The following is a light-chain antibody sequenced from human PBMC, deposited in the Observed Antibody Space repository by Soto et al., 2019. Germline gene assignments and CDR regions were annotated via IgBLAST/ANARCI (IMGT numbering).Light chain of an antibody. Sequence: IVLTQSAATLSLSPGERATLSCRASQSVSSYLAWYQQKPGQAPRLLIYDASNRATGIPARFSGSGSGTDFTLTISSLEPEDFAVYYCQQRSNWPRTFGEGTKVDI. CDR1: QSVSSY. CDR3: QQRSNWPRT. CDR2: DAS. V-gene: IGKV3-11*01. J-gene: IGKJ1*01.